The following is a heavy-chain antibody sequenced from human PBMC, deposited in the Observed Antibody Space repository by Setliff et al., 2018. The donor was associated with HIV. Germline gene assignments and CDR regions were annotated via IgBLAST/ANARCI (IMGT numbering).Heavy chain of an antibody. Sequence: SETLSLTCTVSGGSSSSHYWSWIRQPPGQGLEWIGYVHYSGTTNYNPSLKSRVTISVDASNNQFSLELGSMTAADTAVYYCARDRDFGDNRDAFDFWGPGTLVTVSS. D-gene: IGHD3-10*01. J-gene: IGHJ3*01. V-gene: IGHV4-59*11. CDR1: GGSSSSHY. CDR2: VHYSGTT. CDR3: ARDRDFGDNRDAFDF.